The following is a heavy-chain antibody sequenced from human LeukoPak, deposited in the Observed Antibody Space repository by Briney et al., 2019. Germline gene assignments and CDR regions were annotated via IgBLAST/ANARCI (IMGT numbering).Heavy chain of an antibody. CDR1: GGSFSGYY. CDR2: INHSGST. J-gene: IGHJ5*02. Sequence: SETLSLTCAVYGGSFSGYYWSWIRQPPGKGLEWIGEINHSGSTNYNPSLKSRLTISVDTSKNQFSLKLSSVTAADTAVYYCARGKYWFDPWGQGTLVTVSS. CDR3: ARGKYWFDP. V-gene: IGHV4-34*01.